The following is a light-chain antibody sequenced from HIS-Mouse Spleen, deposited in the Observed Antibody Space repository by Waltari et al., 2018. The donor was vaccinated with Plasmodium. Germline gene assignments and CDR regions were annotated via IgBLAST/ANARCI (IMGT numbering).Light chain of an antibody. J-gene: IGLJ3*02. Sequence: SYELTQPPSVSVSPGQTARITCSGDALPKKYAYWYQQKSGQAPVVVIYEDSKRPYGMPERFSGASSGKMATLTSSGAQVEDEADYYCYSTDSSGNHRVFGGGTKLTVL. CDR3: YSTDSSGNHRV. V-gene: IGLV3-10*01. CDR2: EDS. CDR1: ALPKKY.